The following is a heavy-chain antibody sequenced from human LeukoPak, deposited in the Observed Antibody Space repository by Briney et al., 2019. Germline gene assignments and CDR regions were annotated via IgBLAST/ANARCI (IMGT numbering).Heavy chain of an antibody. J-gene: IGHJ4*02. V-gene: IGHV3-21*01. CDR2: ICSSSDYI. CDR3: ARADQGPLDY. Sequence: GGSLRLSCAASGFTFSSYSLNWVRQAPGKGLEWVSSICSSSDYIYYADSVKGRFTISGDNARNTVYLHMNSLRAEDTAVFYCARADQGPLDYWGQGTLVTVSS. D-gene: IGHD2-2*01. CDR1: GFTFSSYS.